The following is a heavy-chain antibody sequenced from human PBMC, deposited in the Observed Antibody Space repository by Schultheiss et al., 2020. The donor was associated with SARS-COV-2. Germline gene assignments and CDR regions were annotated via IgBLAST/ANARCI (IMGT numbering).Heavy chain of an antibody. V-gene: IGHV4-61*01. Sequence: SETLSLTCTVSGGSVSSGSYYWSWIRQPPGKGLEWIGYIYDSGSTNYNPSLKSRVTISVDTSKNQFSPKLRSVTAADTALYYCAGGVRWLAFDYWGQGTLVTVAS. CDR2: IYDSGST. CDR1: GGSVSSGSYY. D-gene: IGHD6-19*01. J-gene: IGHJ4*02. CDR3: AGGVRWLAFDY.